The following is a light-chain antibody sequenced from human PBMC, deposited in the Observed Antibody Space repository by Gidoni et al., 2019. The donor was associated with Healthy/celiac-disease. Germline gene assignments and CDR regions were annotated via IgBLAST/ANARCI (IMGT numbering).Light chain of an antibody. CDR2: KAS. Sequence: DLQMTQSPSTLSASVGDRVTITCRASQSISSWLAWYQQKPGKAPKLLIYKASSLESGVPSRFSGSGSGTEFTLTISSLQPDDFATYYCQQYNSYSSSTFGQGTKVEIK. J-gene: IGKJ1*01. V-gene: IGKV1-5*03. CDR1: QSISSW. CDR3: QQYNSYSSST.